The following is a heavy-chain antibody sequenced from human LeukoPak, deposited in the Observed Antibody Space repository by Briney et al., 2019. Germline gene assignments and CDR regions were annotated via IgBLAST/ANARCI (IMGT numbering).Heavy chain of an antibody. CDR1: GGSFSGYY. CDR2: INHSGST. J-gene: IGHJ5*02. Sequence: SETLSLTCAVYGGSFSGYYWSWIRQPPGKGLEWIGEINHSGSTNYNPSLKSRVTISVDTSKNQFSLKLSSVTAADTAVYYCAREVATTNPDNWFDPWGQGTLVTVSS. V-gene: IGHV4-34*01. D-gene: IGHD5-12*01. CDR3: AREVATTNPDNWFDP.